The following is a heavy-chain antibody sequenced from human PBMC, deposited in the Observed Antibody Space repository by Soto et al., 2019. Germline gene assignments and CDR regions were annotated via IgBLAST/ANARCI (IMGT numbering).Heavy chain of an antibody. CDR3: AKDAQSSGYDRFDY. CDR2: ISGSGGST. D-gene: IGHD5-12*01. V-gene: IGHV3-23*01. CDR1: GFTVSSYA. Sequence: GSLRLGCAASGFTVSSYAMSWVRQGPGKGLEWVSAISGSGGSTYYADSVKGRFTISRDNSKNTLYLQMNSLRAEDTAVYYCAKDAQSSGYDRFDYWGQGTLVTVSS. J-gene: IGHJ4*02.